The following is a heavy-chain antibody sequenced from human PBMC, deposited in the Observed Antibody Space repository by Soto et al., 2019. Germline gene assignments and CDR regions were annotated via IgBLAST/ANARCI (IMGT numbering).Heavy chain of an antibody. Sequence: GGSLRLSCAASGFTFSSYAMSWVRQAPGKGLEWVSAISGSGGSTYYADSVKGRFTISRDNSKNTLYLQMNSLRAEDTAVYYCAKTYSSYNFYYYYGMDVWGQGTTVTVSS. CDR3: AKTYSSYNFYYYYGMDV. V-gene: IGHV3-23*01. D-gene: IGHD6-6*01. CDR1: GFTFSSYA. CDR2: ISGSGGST. J-gene: IGHJ6*02.